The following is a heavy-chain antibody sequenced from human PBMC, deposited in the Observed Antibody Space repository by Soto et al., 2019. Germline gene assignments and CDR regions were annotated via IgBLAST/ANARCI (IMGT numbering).Heavy chain of an antibody. CDR3: EKLMIGVGATSAFDF. D-gene: IGHD1-26*01. V-gene: IGHV3-23*01. CDR2: ISASGGST. CDR1: EFAFRIFS. Sequence: RLYCAASEFAFRIFSMAWVRQAPGKGLEWVSVISASGGSTWYADSVKGRFTISRDNSKNTLSLQMNRLRAEDTALYYCEKLMIGVGATSAFDFWGQGTMVT. J-gene: IGHJ3*01.